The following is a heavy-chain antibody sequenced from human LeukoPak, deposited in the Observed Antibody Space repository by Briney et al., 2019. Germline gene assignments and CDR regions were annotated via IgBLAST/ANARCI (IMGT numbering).Heavy chain of an antibody. D-gene: IGHD3-3*01. CDR1: GFIFTGYF. CDR2: TKHDGSEK. V-gene: IGHV3-7*01. CDR3: ATDRGWRTSGYYLYYFEY. J-gene: IGHJ4*02. Sequence: GGSLRLSCAASGFIFTGYFMSWVRQAPGKGLEWVASTKHDGSEKYYVDSVRGRFTISRDNTKNLLYLQMSSLRAEDTAVYYCATDRGWRTSGYYLYYFEYWGQGTLVTFSS.